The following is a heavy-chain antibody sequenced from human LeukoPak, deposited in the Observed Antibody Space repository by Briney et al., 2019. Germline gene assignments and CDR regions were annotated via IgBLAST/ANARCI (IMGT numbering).Heavy chain of an antibody. CDR1: GFTFDDYA. CDR2: ISSSSSTI. J-gene: IGHJ3*02. CDR3: ARDRTNYGGKPKSAFDI. Sequence: PRGSLRLSCAASGFTFDDYAMNWVRQAPGKGLEWVSYISSSSSTIYYADSVKGRFTISRDNAKNSLYLQMNSLRAEDTAVYYCARDRTNYGGKPKSAFDIWGQGTMVTVSS. V-gene: IGHV3-48*01. D-gene: IGHD4-23*01.